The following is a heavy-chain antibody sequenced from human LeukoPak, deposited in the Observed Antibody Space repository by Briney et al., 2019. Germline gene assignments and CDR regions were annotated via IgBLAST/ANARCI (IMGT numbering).Heavy chain of an antibody. V-gene: IGHV3-30*18. CDR2: ISYDGSNK. D-gene: IGHD7-27*01. J-gene: IGHJ4*02. Sequence: GGSLRLSCAASGFTFSSYSMNWVRQAPGKGLEWVAVISYDGSNKYYADSVKGRFTISRDNSKNTLYLQMNSLRAEDTAVYYCAKDRPGYFDYWGQGTLVTVSS. CDR3: AKDRPGYFDY. CDR1: GFTFSSYS.